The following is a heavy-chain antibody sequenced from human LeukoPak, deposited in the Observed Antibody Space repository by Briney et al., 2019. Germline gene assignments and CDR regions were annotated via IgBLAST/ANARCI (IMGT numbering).Heavy chain of an antibody. Sequence: GGSLRLSCAASGFTFSSHSMNWVRQAPGKGLEWVSSISSSRSYIYYADSVKGRFTISRDNAKNSLYLQMNSLRAEDTAVYYCARDLQGGDYYGYWGQGTLVTVSS. CDR3: ARDLQGGDYYGY. CDR2: ISSSRSYI. V-gene: IGHV3-21*01. CDR1: GFTFSSHS. D-gene: IGHD3-16*01. J-gene: IGHJ4*02.